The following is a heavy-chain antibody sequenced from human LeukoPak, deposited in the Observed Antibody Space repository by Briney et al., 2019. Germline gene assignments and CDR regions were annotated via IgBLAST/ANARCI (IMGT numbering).Heavy chain of an antibody. J-gene: IGHJ2*01. CDR1: GFTLSSYW. V-gene: IGHV3-74*01. CDR2: INNDGSST. Sequence: GGSLRLSCAASGFTLSSYWMHWVRQAPGKGLVWVSCINNDGSSTSYADSVKGRFTISRDNAKNTLFLQMNSLRVEDTAVYYCAGDSSPGLWGRGTLVTVSS. CDR3: AGDSSPGL.